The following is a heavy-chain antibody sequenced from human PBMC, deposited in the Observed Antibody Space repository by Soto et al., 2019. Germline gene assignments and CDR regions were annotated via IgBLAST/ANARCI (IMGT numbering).Heavy chain of an antibody. CDR3: ARLGQRFFEPHIDY. CDR2: IYYSGST. J-gene: IGHJ4*02. D-gene: IGHD3-3*01. CDR1: GGSISSSSYY. V-gene: IGHV4-39*01. Sequence: SETLSLTCTVSGGSISSSSYYWGWIRQPPGKGLEWIGSIYYSGSTYYNPSLKSRVTISVDTSKNQFSLKLSSVTAADTAVYHCARLGQRFFEPHIDYWGQGTLVTVSS.